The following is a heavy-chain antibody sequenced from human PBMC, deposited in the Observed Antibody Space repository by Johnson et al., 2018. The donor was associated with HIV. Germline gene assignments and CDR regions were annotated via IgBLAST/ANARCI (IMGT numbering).Heavy chain of an antibody. CDR3: AKDRVFGFRNDAFYI. D-gene: IGHD3-16*01. J-gene: IGHJ3*02. CDR1: GFTFSSYA. Sequence: EVQLVESGGGLVQPGGSLRLSCAASGFTFSSYAMHWVRQAPGKGLEYVSAISSNGGSTYYANSVKGRFTISRDNSKNTLYLQMGSLRAEDTAVYYCAKDRVFGFRNDAFYIWGQGTMVTVSS. CDR2: ISSNGGST. V-gene: IGHV3-64*01.